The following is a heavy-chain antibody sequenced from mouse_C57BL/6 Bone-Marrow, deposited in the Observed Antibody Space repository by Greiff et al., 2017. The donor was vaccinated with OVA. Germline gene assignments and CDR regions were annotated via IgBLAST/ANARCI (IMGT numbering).Heavy chain of an antibody. CDR2: IDPSDSYT. CDR3: ARKGDYEFAD. D-gene: IGHD2-4*01. V-gene: IGHV1-50*01. CDR1: GYTFTSYW. J-gene: IGHJ3*01. Sequence: QVQLQQPGAELVKPGASVKLSCKASGYTFTSYWMQWVKQRPGQGLEWIGEIDPSDSYTNYNQKFKGKATLTVDTSSSTAYMQLSSLTSEDSAVYYCARKGDYEFADWGQGTLVTVSA.